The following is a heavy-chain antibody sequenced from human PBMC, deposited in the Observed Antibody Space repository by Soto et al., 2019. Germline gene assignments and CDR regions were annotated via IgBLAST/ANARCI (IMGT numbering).Heavy chain of an antibody. CDR2: IYNGATT. CDR3: ARDDSQRPATY. J-gene: IGHJ4*02. Sequence: SETLSLTYIVSGRSISSYYWTWTRQPPGKGLEWIGCIYNGATTNYNPSLKSRVTISVDTSKNQFSLKLTSMTAADTAVYYCARDDSQRPATYWGQGTLVTVS. D-gene: IGHD1-26*01. CDR1: GRSISSYY. V-gene: IGHV4-59*01.